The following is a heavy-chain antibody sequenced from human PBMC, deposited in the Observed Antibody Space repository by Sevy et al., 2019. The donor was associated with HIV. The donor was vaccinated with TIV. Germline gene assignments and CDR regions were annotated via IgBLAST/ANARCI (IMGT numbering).Heavy chain of an antibody. D-gene: IGHD2-21*02. Sequence: GGSLRLSCADSGFTFIDYAMHWVRQAPGKGLEWVAVISDDGSKTYYADSVNGRFTISRDNSKNTLSLQMNSLRADDTAVYYCARGRVTSHYFDYWGQGTLVTVSS. CDR3: ARGRVTSHYFDY. CDR1: GFTFIDYA. J-gene: IGHJ4*02. V-gene: IGHV3-30*04. CDR2: ISDDGSKT.